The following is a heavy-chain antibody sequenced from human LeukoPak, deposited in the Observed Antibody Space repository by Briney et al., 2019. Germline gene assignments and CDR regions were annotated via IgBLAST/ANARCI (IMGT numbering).Heavy chain of an antibody. Sequence: SETLSLTCTVSGGSISSYYWSWIRQPAGKGLEWIGRIYTSGSTNYNPSLKSRVTMSVDTSKNQFSLKLSSVTAADTAVYYCPRELGYCSSTSCYAWWGYYYYMDVWGKGTTVTISS. CDR1: GGSISSYY. D-gene: IGHD2-2*01. CDR3: PRELGYCSSTSCYAWWGYYYYMDV. V-gene: IGHV4-4*07. J-gene: IGHJ6*03. CDR2: IYTSGST.